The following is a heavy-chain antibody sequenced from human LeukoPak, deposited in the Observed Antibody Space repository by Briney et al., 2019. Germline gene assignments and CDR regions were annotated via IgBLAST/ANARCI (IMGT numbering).Heavy chain of an antibody. CDR3: ARGLRSGSYYNLEAGFDY. J-gene: IGHJ4*02. CDR2: INSDGSST. Sequence: GGSLRLSCAASGFTFSSDWMHWVRQAPGKGLVWVSRINSDGSSTSYADSVKGRFTISRDNSKNTLYLQMNSLRAEDTAVYYCARGLRSGSYYNLEAGFDYWGQGTLVSVSS. CDR1: GFTFSSDW. V-gene: IGHV3-74*01. D-gene: IGHD3-10*02.